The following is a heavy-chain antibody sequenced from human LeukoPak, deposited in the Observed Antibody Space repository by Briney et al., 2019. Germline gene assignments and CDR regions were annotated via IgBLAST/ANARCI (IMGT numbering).Heavy chain of an antibody. CDR3: ARFSYYDSSGLPRTYFDY. V-gene: IGHV5-51*01. J-gene: IGHJ4*02. D-gene: IGHD3-22*01. CDR1: GYSFTSYW. Sequence: GESLKISCKGSGYSFTSYWIGWVRQMPGKGLEWMGIIYPGDSDTRYSPSFQGQVTISADKSISTAYLQWSSLKASDTAVYYCARFSYYDSSGLPRTYFDYWGQGTLVTVSS. CDR2: IYPGDSDT.